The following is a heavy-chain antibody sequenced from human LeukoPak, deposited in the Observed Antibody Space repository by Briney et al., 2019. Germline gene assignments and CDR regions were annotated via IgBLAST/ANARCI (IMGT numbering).Heavy chain of an antibody. CDR3: ARAHLPDIVVVVAAEIDAFDI. CDR1: GYSFTSYW. J-gene: IGHJ3*02. Sequence: GESLKISCEGSGYSFTSYWISWVRQMPGKGLEWMGRIDPSDSYTNYSPSFQGHVTISADKSISTAYLQWSSLKASDTAMYYCARAHLPDIVVVVAAEIDAFDIWGQGTMVTVSS. D-gene: IGHD2-15*01. V-gene: IGHV5-10-1*01. CDR2: IDPSDSYT.